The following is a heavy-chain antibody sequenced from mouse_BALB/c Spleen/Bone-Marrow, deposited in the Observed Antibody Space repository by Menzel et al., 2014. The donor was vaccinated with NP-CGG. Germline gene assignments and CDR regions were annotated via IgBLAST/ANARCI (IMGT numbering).Heavy chain of an antibody. J-gene: IGHJ2*01. D-gene: IGHD4-1*01. V-gene: IGHV5-9*02. CDR2: ISSGGSYT. Sequence: EVHLVESGGGLVKPGGSLKLPCAASGFAFSSYDMSWVRQTPEKRLEWVATISSGGSYTYYPDSVKGRFTISRDNARNTLYLQMSSLRSEDTALYYCARPLTGAYFDYWGQGTTLTVSS. CDR1: GFAFSSYD. CDR3: ARPLTGAYFDY.